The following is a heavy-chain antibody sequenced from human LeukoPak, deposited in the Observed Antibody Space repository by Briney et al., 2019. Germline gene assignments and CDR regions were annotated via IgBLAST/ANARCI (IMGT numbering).Heavy chain of an antibody. V-gene: IGHV3-73*01. Sequence: GGSLKLSCAASGFTFSGSAMHWVRQASGKGLEWVGRIRSKANSYATAYAASVKGRFTISRDDSMNTAYLQMNSLKTEDTAVYYCTSMGKNDYVWGSYRQFDYWGQGTLVTVSS. CDR3: TSMGKNDYVWGSYRQFDY. CDR2: IRSKANSYAT. CDR1: GFTFSGSA. D-gene: IGHD3-16*02. J-gene: IGHJ4*02.